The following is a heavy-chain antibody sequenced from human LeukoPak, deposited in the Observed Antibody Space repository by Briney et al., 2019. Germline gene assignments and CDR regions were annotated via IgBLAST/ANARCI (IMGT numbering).Heavy chain of an antibody. CDR1: GASISNYY. J-gene: IGHJ5*02. CDR3: ARDRGLGWFDP. D-gene: IGHD3-10*01. V-gene: IGHV4-4*07. CDR2: IYTSGST. Sequence: SETLSLTCSVSGASISNYYWNWIRQPAAKGLERIGRIYTSGSTNYNPSLKSRVTMSVDTSNNQFPLKLISVTAADTAVYYCARDRGLGWFDPWGREPWSPSPQ.